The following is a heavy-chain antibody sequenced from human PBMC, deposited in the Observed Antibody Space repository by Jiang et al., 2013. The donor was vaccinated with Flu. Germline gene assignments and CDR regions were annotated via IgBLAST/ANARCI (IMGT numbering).Heavy chain of an antibody. Sequence: LLKPSETLSLTCTVSGDSISRLYWSWIRQSPGKGLEWLGYIVSTGGTNYNPSLKSRVTISVDTSKNQFSLKLTSLTAADTAAYFCAYGMDVWGQGTTVTVSS. CDR3: AYGMDV. V-gene: IGHV4-59*11. J-gene: IGHJ6*02. CDR1: GDSISRLY. CDR2: IVSTGGT.